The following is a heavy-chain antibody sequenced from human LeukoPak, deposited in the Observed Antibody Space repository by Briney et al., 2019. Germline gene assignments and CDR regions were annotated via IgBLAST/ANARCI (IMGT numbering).Heavy chain of an antibody. CDR1: GYTFTSYY. V-gene: IGHV1-46*01. CDR3: AREVLLWFGETDYFDY. D-gene: IGHD3-10*01. J-gene: IGHJ4*02. Sequence: ALVKVSCKASGYTFTSYYMHWVRQAPGQGLEWMGIINPSGGSTSYAQKFQGRVTMTRDTSTSTVYMELSSLRSEDTAVYYCAREVLLWFGETDYFDYWGQGTLVTVSS. CDR2: INPSGGST.